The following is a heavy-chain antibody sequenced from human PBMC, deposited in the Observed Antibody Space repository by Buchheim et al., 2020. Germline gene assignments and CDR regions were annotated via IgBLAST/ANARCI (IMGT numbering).Heavy chain of an antibody. V-gene: IGHV4-34*01. CDR2: INHSGST. CDR1: GGSFSGYY. J-gene: IGHJ5*02. Sequence: QVQLQQWGAGLLKPSETLSLTCAVYGGSFSGYYWSWIRQPPGKGLEWIGEINHSGSTNYNPSLKSRFTISVDTSKNPFPLKLSSVTAADTAVYYCARGFTNCTNGVCYAVYWFDPWGQGTL. CDR3: ARGFTNCTNGVCYAVYWFDP. D-gene: IGHD2-8*01.